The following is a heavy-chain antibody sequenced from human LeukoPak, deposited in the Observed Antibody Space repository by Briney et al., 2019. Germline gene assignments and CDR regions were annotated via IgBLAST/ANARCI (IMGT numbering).Heavy chain of an antibody. CDR2: ISGSGAST. V-gene: IGHV3-23*01. J-gene: IGHJ4*02. Sequence: GGSLRLSCLTSGFTLSTNAMSWVRQAPGKGLEWISGISGSGASTYYADSVKGRFTISRDNSKNTLYLQMNSLRAEDTAVYYCAKALIAVAGTFLCFDYWGQGTLVTVSS. CDR1: GFTLSTNA. D-gene: IGHD6-19*01. CDR3: AKALIAVAGTFLCFDY.